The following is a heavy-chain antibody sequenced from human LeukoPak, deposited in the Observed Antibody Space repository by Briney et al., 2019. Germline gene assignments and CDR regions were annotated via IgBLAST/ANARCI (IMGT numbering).Heavy chain of an antibody. CDR2: ISWNSGSI. J-gene: IGHJ4*02. Sequence: GGSLRLSCAASGFTFDGYAMHWVRQAPGKGLEWVSGISWNSGSIGYADSVKGRFTISRDNAKNSLYLQMNSLRAEDTALYYCAKEGSGWSPSGWGQGTLVTVSS. CDR3: AKEGSGWSPSG. CDR1: GFTFDGYA. V-gene: IGHV3-9*01. D-gene: IGHD6-19*01.